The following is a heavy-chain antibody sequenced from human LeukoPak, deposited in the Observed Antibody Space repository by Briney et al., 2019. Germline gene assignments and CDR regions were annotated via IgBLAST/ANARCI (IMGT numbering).Heavy chain of an antibody. CDR2: INTYNGNT. CDR3: AAQAGYSNPFDY. D-gene: IGHD4-11*01. CDR1: DYTFTSYG. J-gene: IGHJ4*02. V-gene: IGHV1-18*04. Sequence: ASVKVSCKASDYTFTSYGISWVRQAPGQGLEWMGWINTYNGNTNYAQKLQGRVTMTTDTSTRTACMELRSLRSDDTAVYYCAAQAGYSNPFDYWGQGTLVTVSS.